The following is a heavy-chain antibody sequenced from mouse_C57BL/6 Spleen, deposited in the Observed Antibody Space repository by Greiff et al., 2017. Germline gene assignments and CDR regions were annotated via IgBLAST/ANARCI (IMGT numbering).Heavy chain of an antibody. CDR1: GFSLTSYG. Sequence: VMLVESGPGLVAPSQSLSITCTVSGFSLTSYGVHWVRQPPGKGLEWLVVIWSDGSTTSNSALKSRLSISKDNSKSQVFLKMNSLQTDDTAMYYCASMITTNYAMDYWGQGTSVTVSS. CDR2: IWSDGST. D-gene: IGHD2-4*01. J-gene: IGHJ4*01. CDR3: ASMITTNYAMDY. V-gene: IGHV2-6*03.